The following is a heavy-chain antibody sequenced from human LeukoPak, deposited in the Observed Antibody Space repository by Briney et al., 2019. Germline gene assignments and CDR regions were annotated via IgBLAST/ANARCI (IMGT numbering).Heavy chain of an antibody. V-gene: IGHV3-30*02. D-gene: IGHD3-3*01. CDR3: ARGYYDFWSGYLFDY. CDR2: IRYDGSNK. J-gene: IGHJ4*02. CDR1: GFTFSSYG. Sequence: GGSLRLSCAASGFTFSSYGMHWVRQARGKGREGVAFIRYDGSNKKCSDSVKGRFTVSRDTSKNTLYLQMNSVRAEDTAVYYCARGYYDFWSGYLFDYWGQGTLVTVSS.